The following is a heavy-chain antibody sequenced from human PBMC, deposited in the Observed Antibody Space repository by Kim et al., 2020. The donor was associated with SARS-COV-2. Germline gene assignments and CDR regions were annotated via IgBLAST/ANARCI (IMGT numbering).Heavy chain of an antibody. CDR1: GGSISSGDYH. CDR2: IYYSGST. Sequence: SETLSLTCTVSGGSISSGDYHWSWIRQPPGKGLEWIGYIYYSGSTYYNPSLKSRVTISVDTSKNQFSLKLTSVTAADTAVYYCARAPSSIAIFGVVIINWFDPWGQGTLVTVSS. V-gene: IGHV4-30-4*01. CDR3: ARAPSSIAIFGVVIINWFDP. J-gene: IGHJ5*02. D-gene: IGHD3-3*01.